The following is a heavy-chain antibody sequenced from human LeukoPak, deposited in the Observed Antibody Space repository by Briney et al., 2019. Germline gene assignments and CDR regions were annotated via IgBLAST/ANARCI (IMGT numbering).Heavy chain of an antibody. CDR3: ARDSDYDFWSGYYNNWFDP. D-gene: IGHD3-3*01. V-gene: IGHV3-23*01. Sequence: PGGSLRLSCIASGFSFSGYAMSWVRQAPGKGLEWVSAISGGGDSAYYADSVKGRFTISRDNSKNTLYLQMNSLRAEDTAVYYCARDSDYDFWSGYYNNWFDPWGQGTLVTVSS. CDR2: ISGGGDSA. J-gene: IGHJ5*02. CDR1: GFSFSGYA.